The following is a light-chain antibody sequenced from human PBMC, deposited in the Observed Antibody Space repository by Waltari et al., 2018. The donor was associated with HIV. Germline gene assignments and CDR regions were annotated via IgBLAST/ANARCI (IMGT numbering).Light chain of an antibody. CDR3: QQSKNWWS. V-gene: IGKV3-15*01. J-gene: IGKJ1*01. CDR2: GAS. Sequence: EIVMTQSPATLSVSPGARATLSCRASQSVGSNLAWYQQKPGQAPRLLMYGASTRATGVPARFSGSGSGTEFALTISSLQSEDFALYYCQQSKNWWSFGQGTKVEIK. CDR1: QSVGSN.